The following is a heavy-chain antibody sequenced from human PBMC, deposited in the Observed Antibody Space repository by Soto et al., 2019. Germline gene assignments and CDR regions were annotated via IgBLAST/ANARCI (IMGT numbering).Heavy chain of an antibody. Sequence: GGSLRLSCAASGFTFSLCTVHWVRQASGKGLEWVGRIRGKPNNHATSYGASVQGRFAISGDESENTAYLHMDTVKIEDTAVYYCYTTLEFGDREDDYWGQGTLVTVSS. V-gene: IGHV3-73*01. J-gene: IGHJ4*02. CDR3: YTTLEFGDREDDY. D-gene: IGHD3-10*01. CDR2: IRGKPNNHAT. CDR1: GFTFSLCT.